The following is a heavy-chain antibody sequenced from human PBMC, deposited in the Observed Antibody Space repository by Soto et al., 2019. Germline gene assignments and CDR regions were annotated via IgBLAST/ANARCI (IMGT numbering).Heavy chain of an antibody. J-gene: IGHJ4*02. Sequence: GGSLRLSCEASGFTFSNYNINCVRQAPGKGLEWVSSISSRSSYINYADSVKGRFTISRDNPKNSLYLQMNSLRADDTAVYYCAREWVAARPGYDILTVGGYFDYWGQGALVTVSS. D-gene: IGHD3-9*01. CDR3: AREWVAARPGYDILTVGGYFDY. CDR1: GFTFSNYN. CDR2: ISSRSSYI. V-gene: IGHV3-21*01.